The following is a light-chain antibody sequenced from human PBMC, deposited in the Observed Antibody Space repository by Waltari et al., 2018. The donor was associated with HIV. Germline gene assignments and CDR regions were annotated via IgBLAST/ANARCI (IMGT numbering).Light chain of an antibody. V-gene: IGKV3-20*01. CDR3: QQYGNSPVT. CDR1: QNITSSY. Sequence: EILLTQSPGTLSLSRGERVTLSCRASQNITSSYLAWYQQKPGQPPRLLIYGASTRATGIGDRFSGSGSGTDFTLSISRLEPKDYAVYFCQQYGNSPVTFGGGTTVEIK. CDR2: GAS. J-gene: IGKJ4*01.